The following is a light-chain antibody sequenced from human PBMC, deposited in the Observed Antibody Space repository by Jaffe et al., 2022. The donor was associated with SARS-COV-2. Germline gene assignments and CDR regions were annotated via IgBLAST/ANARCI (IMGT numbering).Light chain of an antibody. CDR2: GAS. CDR1: QSVRSNY. V-gene: IGKV3-20*01. J-gene: IGKJ1*01. CDR3: QQYISSPRT. Sequence: ENVLTQSPGTLSLSPGERATLSCRASQSVRSNYLAWYQQKPGQAPRLLIYGASSRATGIPDRFSGSGSGTDFTLTISRLEPEDFAVYYCQQYISSPRTFGQGTKVEIK.